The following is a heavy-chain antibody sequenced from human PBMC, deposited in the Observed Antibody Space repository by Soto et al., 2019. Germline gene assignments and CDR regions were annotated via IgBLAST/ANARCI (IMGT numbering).Heavy chain of an antibody. V-gene: IGHV3-23*01. CDR2: SSGRGDST. CDR3: AKAGPSSAYSYAYDY. J-gene: IGHJ4*02. Sequence: AGGSLRLSCAASGFTFDNHAMNWVRQAPGKGLEWVAASSGRGDSTYYADSVKGRFTISRDNSKNTLYLQMNSLRAEDTAIYYGAKAGPSSAYSYAYDYWGPGTLVTVSS. CDR1: GFTFDNHA. D-gene: IGHD3-22*01.